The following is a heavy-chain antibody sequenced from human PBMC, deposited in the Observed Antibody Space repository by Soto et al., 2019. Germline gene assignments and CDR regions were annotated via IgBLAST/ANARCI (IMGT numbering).Heavy chain of an antibody. CDR3: AKDRLSAVAGRDAFDI. Sequence: PGGSLRLSCAASGFTLSSYAMSWVRQAPGKGLEWVSAISGSGGSTYYADSVKGRFTISRDNSKNTLYLQMNSLRAEDTAVYYCAKDRLSAVAGRDAFDIWGQGTMVTVSS. V-gene: IGHV3-23*01. CDR2: ISGSGGST. CDR1: GFTLSSYA. D-gene: IGHD6-19*01. J-gene: IGHJ3*02.